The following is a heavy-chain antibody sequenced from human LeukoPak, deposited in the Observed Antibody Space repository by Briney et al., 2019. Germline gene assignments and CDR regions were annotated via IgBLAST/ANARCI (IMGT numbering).Heavy chain of an antibody. D-gene: IGHD3-22*01. CDR1: GFTVSSNY. CDR3: ARLIGAFSESSGYSDY. J-gene: IGHJ4*02. V-gene: IGHV3-53*01. Sequence: PGGSLRLSCAASGFTVSSNYMSWVRQAPGKGLEWVSVIYSGGSTYYADSVKGRFTISRDNSKNTLYLQMNSLRAEDTAMYYCARLIGAFSESSGYSDYWGQGTLVTVSS. CDR2: IYSGGST.